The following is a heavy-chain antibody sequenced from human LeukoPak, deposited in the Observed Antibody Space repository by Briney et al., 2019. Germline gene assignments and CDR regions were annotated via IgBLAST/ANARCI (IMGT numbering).Heavy chain of an antibody. J-gene: IGHJ3*02. CDR3: ARVGTFAFDI. Sequence: PSETPSLTCTVSGGSISTYYWSWIRQPPGKRLEWIGYVYYSGNTNYNPSLQSRVTISVDTPKNQFSLNLNSVTAADTALYYCARVGTFAFDIWGQGTMVTVSS. D-gene: IGHD1-14*01. V-gene: IGHV4-59*01. CDR2: VYYSGNT. CDR1: GGSISTYY.